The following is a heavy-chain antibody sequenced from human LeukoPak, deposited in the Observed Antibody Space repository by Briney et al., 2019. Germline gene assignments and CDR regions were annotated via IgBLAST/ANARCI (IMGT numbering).Heavy chain of an antibody. J-gene: IGHJ4*02. D-gene: IGHD6-19*01. CDR3: AKDRKAVTGALDY. V-gene: IGHV3-30*19. Sequence: PGGSLRLSCAASGFTFSSYGMHWVRQAPGKGLEWVAVISYDGSNQYHADSVKGRFTIARDNSKNTVFLQMNGLRVDDTAVYYCAKDRKAVTGALDYWGQGTLVTVSS. CDR1: GFTFSSYG. CDR2: ISYDGSNQ.